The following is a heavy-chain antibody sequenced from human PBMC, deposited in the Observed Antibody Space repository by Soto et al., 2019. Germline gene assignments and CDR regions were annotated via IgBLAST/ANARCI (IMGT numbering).Heavy chain of an antibody. CDR2: ISGSGGST. V-gene: IGHV3-23*01. D-gene: IGHD3-10*01. CDR1: GFTFSSYA. CDR3: AKDLTLTELLSSFN. Sequence: EVQLLESGGGLVQPGGSLRLSCAASGFTFSSYAMSWVRQSPGKGLEWVSAISGSGGSTYYADSVKGRFTISRDNSKNTLYLQMNSLRAEDTAVYYCAKDLTLTELLSSFNWGQGTLVTVSS. J-gene: IGHJ4*02.